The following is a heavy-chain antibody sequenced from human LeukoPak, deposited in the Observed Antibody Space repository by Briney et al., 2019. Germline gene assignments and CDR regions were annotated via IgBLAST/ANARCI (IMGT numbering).Heavy chain of an antibody. CDR3: ATARNFRFEY. D-gene: IGHD1-7*01. V-gene: IGHV3-74*01. Sequence: GGSLRLSCATSGLTFRTTWMHWVRQAPGKGLMWVSRMNGEGTTIDYADSVKGRFTVSRDYAKNTLFLQMNNLRTEDTAPYFCATARNFRFEYWGQGSLVIVSA. CDR2: MNGEGTTI. J-gene: IGHJ4*02. CDR1: GLTFRTTW.